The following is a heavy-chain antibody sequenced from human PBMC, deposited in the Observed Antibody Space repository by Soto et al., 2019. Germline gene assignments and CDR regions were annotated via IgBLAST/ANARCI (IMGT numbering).Heavy chain of an antibody. J-gene: IGHJ6*02. CDR1: GGSFSGYY. CDR2: INHSGST. Sequence: PSENLSLTCAVYGGSFSGYYWSWIRQPPGKGLEWIGEINHSGSTNYNPSLKSRVTISVDTSKNQFSLKLSSVTAADTAVYYCARGIPYYDFWSGYTNYGMDVWGQGTTVT. D-gene: IGHD3-3*01. V-gene: IGHV4-34*01. CDR3: ARGIPYYDFWSGYTNYGMDV.